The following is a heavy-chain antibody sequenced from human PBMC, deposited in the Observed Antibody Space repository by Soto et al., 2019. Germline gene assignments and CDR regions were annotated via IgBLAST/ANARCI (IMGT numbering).Heavy chain of an antibody. J-gene: IGHJ4*02. CDR1: GYTFTSYG. V-gene: IGHV1-18*04. Sequence: QVQLVQSGAEARKPGASVKVSCKASGYTFTSYGVIWVRQAPGQGLEWMGWISAHSGDTKYEERFQGRVTMTTDTSTGTADMELRNLRSYDTAIYYWARDPGYSFDYLGQGTLVTVSS. CDR2: ISAHSGDT. CDR3: ARDPGYSFDY.